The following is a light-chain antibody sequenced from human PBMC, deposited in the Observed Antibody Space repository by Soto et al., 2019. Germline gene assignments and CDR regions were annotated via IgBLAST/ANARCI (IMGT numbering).Light chain of an antibody. Sequence: QPVLTQSPSASASLGASVKLTCTLSSGHSSYANAWHQQQPEKGPRYLMKLNSDGSHSKGDGIPDRFSGSSSGAERYLTISRLQSEDEYDYHCQAWGTGIPLVFGGGTKLTVL. CDR1: SGHSSYA. CDR3: QAWGTGIPLV. J-gene: IGLJ3*02. CDR2: LNSDGSH. V-gene: IGLV4-69*01.